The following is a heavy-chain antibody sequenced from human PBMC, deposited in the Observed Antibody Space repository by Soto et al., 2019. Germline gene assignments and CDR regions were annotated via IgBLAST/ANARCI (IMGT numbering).Heavy chain of an antibody. CDR3: ASEAGNHYGSGSLFDY. V-gene: IGHV4-30-2*01. D-gene: IGHD3-10*01. Sequence: SETLSLTCAVSGGSMRSGDYSWSWIRQPPGKGLEWIGYIYYSGNTYYNPSLKSRVTISVDRSKNQFSLKLSSVTAAETAVYYCASEAGNHYGSGSLFDYWGQGIMVTVYS. CDR1: GGSMRSGDYS. CDR2: IYYSGNT. J-gene: IGHJ4*02.